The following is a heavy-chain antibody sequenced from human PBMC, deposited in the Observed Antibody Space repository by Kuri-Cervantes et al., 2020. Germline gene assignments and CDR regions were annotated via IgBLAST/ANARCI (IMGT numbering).Heavy chain of an antibody. J-gene: IGHJ6*02. CDR3: ARGADIVVVPGTPDYYYYGLDV. Sequence: ASVKVSCKASGYTFTGYYMHWVRQAPGQGLEWMGWINPNSGGTNYAQKLQGRVTMTTDTSTRTANMELRGLRFDDTAVYYCARGADIVVVPGTPDYYYYGLDVWGQGTTVTVSS. CDR1: GYTFTGYY. D-gene: IGHD2-15*01. V-gene: IGHV1-2*02. CDR2: INPNSGGT.